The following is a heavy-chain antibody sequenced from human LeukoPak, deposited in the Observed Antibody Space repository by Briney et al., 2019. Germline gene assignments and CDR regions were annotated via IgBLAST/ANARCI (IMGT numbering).Heavy chain of an antibody. CDR1: GGSFSGYY. CDR2: INLSGST. J-gene: IGHJ4*02. Sequence: SETLSLTRAVYGGSFSGYYWSWLRQPPGKGLEWLGEINLSGSTNYNPSLKSRVTISVETSKKQFSLDLSSVTAAHPAGYSFASRRVYGVPKNWYWGQGTLVTVSS. CDR3: ASRRVYGVPKNWY. V-gene: IGHV4-34*01. D-gene: IGHD4-17*01.